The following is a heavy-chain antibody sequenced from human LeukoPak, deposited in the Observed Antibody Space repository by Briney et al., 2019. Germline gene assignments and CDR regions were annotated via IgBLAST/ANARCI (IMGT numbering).Heavy chain of an antibody. CDR1: GFTFSIYT. CDR2: ISYDGSNK. Sequence: GGSLRLSCAASGFTFSIYTMHWVRQAPGKGLEWVAVISYDGSNKFYADSVKGRFTISRDNSKNTLYLQMNSLRPGDTAVYYCARPFSGTFTSLERDAFHVWGQGTMVTVSS. CDR3: ARPFSGTFTSLERDAFHV. J-gene: IGHJ3*01. D-gene: IGHD6-19*01. V-gene: IGHV3-30*04.